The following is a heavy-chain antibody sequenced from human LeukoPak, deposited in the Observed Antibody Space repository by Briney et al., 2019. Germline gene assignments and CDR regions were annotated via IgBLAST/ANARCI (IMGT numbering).Heavy chain of an antibody. CDR2: IYHSGST. Sequence: SETLSLTCTVSGGSISSSSYYWGWIRQPPGKGLEWIGSIYHSGSTYYNPSLKSRVTISVDTSKNQFSLKLSSVTAADTAVYYCARGANYDFWSGYYHHKVFDYWGQGTLVTVSS. CDR1: GGSISSSSYY. CDR3: ARGANYDFWSGYYHHKVFDY. D-gene: IGHD3-3*01. V-gene: IGHV4-39*01. J-gene: IGHJ4*02.